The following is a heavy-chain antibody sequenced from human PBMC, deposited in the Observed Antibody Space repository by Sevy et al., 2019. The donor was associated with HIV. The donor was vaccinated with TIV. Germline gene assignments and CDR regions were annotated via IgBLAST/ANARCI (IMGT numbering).Heavy chain of an antibody. J-gene: IGHJ5*02. CDR3: ATFGTNFHPRFDP. CDR2: AHYSGRP. D-gene: IGHD2-8*01. Sequence: SETLSLKCSVSGGSVNNHYWTWIRQSPGKGLEWLGYAHYSGRPDYNPSLKSRLTISLDMSKNQFSLQLDYVTAADTAIYYCATFGTNFHPRFDPWGQGTLVTVSS. CDR1: GGSVNNHY. V-gene: IGHV4-59*02.